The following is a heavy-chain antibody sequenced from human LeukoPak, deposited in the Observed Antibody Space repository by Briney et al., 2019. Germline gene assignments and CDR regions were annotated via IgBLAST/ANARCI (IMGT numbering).Heavy chain of an antibody. CDR2: IWYDGSNK. Sequence: PGGSLRLSCAASGFTFSSYGMHWVRQAPGKGLEWVAGIWYDGSNKYYADSVKGRFTISRDNSKNTLYLQMNSLRAEDTAVYYCAKDIKAAASPTPGWFDPWGQGTLVTVSS. V-gene: IGHV3-33*06. CDR3: AKDIKAAASPTPGWFDP. J-gene: IGHJ5*02. CDR1: GFTFSSYG. D-gene: IGHD6-13*01.